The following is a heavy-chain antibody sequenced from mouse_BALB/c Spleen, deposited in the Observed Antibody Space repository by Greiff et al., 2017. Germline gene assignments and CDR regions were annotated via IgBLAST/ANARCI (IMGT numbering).Heavy chain of an antibody. V-gene: IGHV1-54*01. CDR3: ARTGRYWYFDV. D-gene: IGHD4-1*01. CDR2: INPGSGGT. Sequence: QVQLQQSGAELVRPGTSVKVSCKASGYAFTNYLIEWVKQRPGQGLEWIGVINPGSGGTNYNEKFKGKATLTADKSSSTAYMQLSSLTSDDSAVYFCARTGRYWYFDVWGAGTTVTVSS. CDR1: GYAFTNYL. J-gene: IGHJ1*01.